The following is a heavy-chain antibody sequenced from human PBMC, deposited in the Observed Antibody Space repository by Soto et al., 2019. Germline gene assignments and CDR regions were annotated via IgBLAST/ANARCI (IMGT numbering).Heavy chain of an antibody. D-gene: IGHD2-15*01. CDR1: GFTFSSYA. CDR3: AKEGCSGGTCYEYFQH. V-gene: IGHV3-23*01. Sequence: GGSLRLSCAASGFTFSSYAMSWARQAPGKGLEWVSVISGRGGSTYYADSVKGRFTISRDNSKNTLYLQMNSLRAEDTAVYYCAKEGCSGGTCYEYFQHWGQGTLVTVSS. CDR2: ISGRGGST. J-gene: IGHJ1*01.